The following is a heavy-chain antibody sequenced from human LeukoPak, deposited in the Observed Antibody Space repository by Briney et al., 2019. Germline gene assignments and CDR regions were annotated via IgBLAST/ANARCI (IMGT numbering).Heavy chain of an antibody. Sequence: SETLSLTCPVSGFSLSNYHWSWIRQPAGKGLEWIGRIYTSGSTTYNPSLESRVTMSVDSSKNQFSLKLSSVIAADTAVYYCARDCCKLLFLGRSYGRDVWGQGTYVSVSS. CDR1: GFSLSNYH. D-gene: IGHD3-10*02. V-gene: IGHV4-4*07. CDR2: IYTSGST. CDR3: ARDCCKLLFLGRSYGRDV. J-gene: IGHJ6*02.